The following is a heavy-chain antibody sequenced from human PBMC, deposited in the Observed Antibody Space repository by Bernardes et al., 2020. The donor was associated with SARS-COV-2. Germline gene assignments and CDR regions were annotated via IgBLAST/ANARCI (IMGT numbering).Heavy chain of an antibody. CDR1: GNTFRSYA. D-gene: IGHD6-6*01. J-gene: IGHJ6*02. Sequence: SVKVSCKASGNTFRSYAFSWVRQAPGQGLEWVGRITPVNGRSETSDSFEDRVTITADTPTSTAYMELRSLRSEDTAIYYCARDYGSLTPLSYFGMAIWGLGTTVIVSS. CDR3: ARDYGSLTPLSYFGMAI. CDR2: ITPVNGRS. V-gene: IGHV1-69*10.